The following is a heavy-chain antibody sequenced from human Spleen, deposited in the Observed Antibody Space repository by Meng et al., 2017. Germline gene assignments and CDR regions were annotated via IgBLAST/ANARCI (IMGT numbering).Heavy chain of an antibody. CDR2: LGAHDGDT. D-gene: IGHD3-10*01. CDR3: ARGTPGRSYSDY. CDR1: DYTFTGYG. Sequence: QAQPLQSGAEVKKPGASVWVSCKASDYTFTGYGVSWVRQAPGQGLEWMAWLGAHDGDTSHAPKFQGRVTVSADRPTATAYMELRSLRSDDTAVYYCARGTPGRSYSDYWGQGTLVTVSS. J-gene: IGHJ4*02. V-gene: IGHV1-18*01.